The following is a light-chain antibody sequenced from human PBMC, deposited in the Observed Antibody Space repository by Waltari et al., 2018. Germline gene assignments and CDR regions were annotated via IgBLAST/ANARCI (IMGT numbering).Light chain of an antibody. CDR1: QRLSSY. CDR3: QQYNSYPFT. CDR2: KNS. Sequence: IQLPPSPSTLSASVRDRFTIICRASQRLSSYLAWYQQKPGKAPQRRIYKNSSLETGVPSSFSGTGAVTEFSLTISSLQPYDIATYYCQQYNSYPFTFGPGTKVDIK. J-gene: IGKJ3*01. V-gene: IGKV1-5*03.